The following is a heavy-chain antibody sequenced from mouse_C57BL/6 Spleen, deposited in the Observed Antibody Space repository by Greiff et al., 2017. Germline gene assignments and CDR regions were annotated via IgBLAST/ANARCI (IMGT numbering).Heavy chain of an antibody. V-gene: IGHV1-80*01. J-gene: IGHJ4*01. Sequence: QVQLQQSGAELVKPGASVKISCKASGYAFSSYWMNWVKQRPGKGLEWIGQIYPGDGDTNYNGKFKGKATLTADKSSSTAYMQLSSLTSEDSAVYFCARRGYDTYYYAMDYWGQGTSVTVSS. CDR3: ARRGYDTYYYAMDY. CDR1: GYAFSSYW. CDR2: IYPGDGDT. D-gene: IGHD2-2*01.